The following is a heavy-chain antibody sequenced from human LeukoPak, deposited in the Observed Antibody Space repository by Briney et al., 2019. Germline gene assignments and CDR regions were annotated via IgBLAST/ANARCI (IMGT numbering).Heavy chain of an antibody. V-gene: IGHV4-59*08. J-gene: IGHJ5*02. D-gene: IGHD3-10*01. Sequence: SETLSLTCIVSGGSISSYYWSWIRQPPGKGLEWIGYIYYSGSTSYNPSLKSRVTISVDTSKNQFSLKLTSVTAADTAVYYCARLGTIMVRGVIITNWFDPWGQGTLVTVSS. CDR2: IYYSGST. CDR1: GGSISSYY. CDR3: ARLGTIMVRGVIITNWFDP.